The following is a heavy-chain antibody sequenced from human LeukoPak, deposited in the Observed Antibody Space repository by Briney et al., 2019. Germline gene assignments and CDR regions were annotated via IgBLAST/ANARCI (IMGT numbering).Heavy chain of an antibody. V-gene: IGHV4-59*01. CDR1: GDSINNYF. CDR2: MHNCVHT. Sequence: SETLSLTCTVPGDSINNYFWSWIRQPPGKGLEWIGYMHNCVHTNYNPSLKSRVTISGDTSKNQLSLKLTSVTAADTAVYYCAATIRRDYGDTNLDYWGQGTLVTVSS. J-gene: IGHJ4*02. CDR3: AATIRRDYGDTNLDY. D-gene: IGHD4/OR15-4a*01.